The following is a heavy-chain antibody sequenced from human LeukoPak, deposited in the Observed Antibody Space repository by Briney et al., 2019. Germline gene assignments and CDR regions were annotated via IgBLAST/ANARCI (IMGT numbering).Heavy chain of an antibody. D-gene: IGHD5-12*01. CDR3: ARGLPYSGYGSDY. J-gene: IGHJ4*02. Sequence: ASVKVSCKASGYTFTSYDINWVRQATGLGLEWMGWMNPNSGNTGYAQKFQGRVTITRNTSISTAYMELSSLRSEDTAVYYCARGLPYSGYGSDYWGQGTLVTVSS. CDR2: MNPNSGNT. CDR1: GYTFTSYD. V-gene: IGHV1-8*01.